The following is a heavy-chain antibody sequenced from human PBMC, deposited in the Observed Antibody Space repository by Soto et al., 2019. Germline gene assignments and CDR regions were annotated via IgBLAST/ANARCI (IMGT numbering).Heavy chain of an antibody. CDR3: ARDTNDYVWGSDAFDI. Sequence: QVQLQESGPGLVKPSQTLSLTCTVSGGSISSGGYYWSWIRQHPGKGLEWIGYIYYSGSTYYNPSLKSRVTISVDTSKNQFSLKLSSVTAADTAVYYCARDTNDYVWGSDAFDIWGQGTMVTVSS. J-gene: IGHJ3*02. CDR2: IYYSGST. CDR1: GGSISSGGYY. D-gene: IGHD3-16*01. V-gene: IGHV4-31*03.